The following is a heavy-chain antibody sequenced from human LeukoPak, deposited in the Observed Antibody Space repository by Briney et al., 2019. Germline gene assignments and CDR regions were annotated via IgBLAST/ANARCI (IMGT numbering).Heavy chain of an antibody. J-gene: IGHJ4*02. D-gene: IGHD3-10*01. CDR2: INHSGST. CDR1: GGSISSSSYY. CDR3: ARARGYYGSGSQGGY. Sequence: SETLSLACTVSGGSISSSSYYWSWIRQPPGEGLEGIGEINHSGSTNYNPSLKSRVTISVDTSKNQFSLKLSSVTAADTAVYCCARARGYYGSGSQGGYWGQGTLVTVSS. V-gene: IGHV4-39*07.